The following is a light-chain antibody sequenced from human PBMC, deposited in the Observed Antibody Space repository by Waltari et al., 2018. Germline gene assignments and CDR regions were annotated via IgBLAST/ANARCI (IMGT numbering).Light chain of an antibody. J-gene: IGKJ2*01. Sequence: DIQMTQSPSSLSASVGDSITITCRASQSVSNYLNWYHQKPGKPPKLLIFGSSSLQSAVPSRFSGSGSGTDFTLTISSLQPEDFATYYCQQTYSVLYTFGQGTKLQI. CDR2: GSS. V-gene: IGKV1-39*01. CDR1: QSVSNY. CDR3: QQTYSVLYT.